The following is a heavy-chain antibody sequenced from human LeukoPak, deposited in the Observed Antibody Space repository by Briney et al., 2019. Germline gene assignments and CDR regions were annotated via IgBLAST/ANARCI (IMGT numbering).Heavy chain of an antibody. J-gene: IGHJ4*02. CDR3: ARDYWWNYDY. V-gene: IGHV3-30-3*01. CDR1: GFTFSDYA. Sequence: GGSLRLSCAASGFTFSDYAMHWVRQAPGKGLEWVAVISKDGSDKYYPGSVRGRFTISRDNSKNTIYLQMDNLRAEDTAIYYCARDYWWNYDYWGQGTLVTVSS. D-gene: IGHD1-7*01. CDR2: ISKDGSDK.